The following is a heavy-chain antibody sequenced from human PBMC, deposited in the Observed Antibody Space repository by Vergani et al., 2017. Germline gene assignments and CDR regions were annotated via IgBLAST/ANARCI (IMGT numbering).Heavy chain of an antibody. CDR3: ARSRQYCTSGSCPAI. CDR1: GESIRSGSHY. D-gene: IGHD2-15*01. J-gene: IGHJ4*02. CDR2: IHTGGST. Sequence: QVKLQESGPGLLKPSQTLSLTCTVSGESIRSGSHYWSWLRQPAGKGPEWIGHIHTGGSTDLNPSFKSRVSISVDTSKSQFSLKLNSVTVADTAVYYCARSRQYCTSGSCPAIWGQGTLVTVSS. V-gene: IGHV4-61*02.